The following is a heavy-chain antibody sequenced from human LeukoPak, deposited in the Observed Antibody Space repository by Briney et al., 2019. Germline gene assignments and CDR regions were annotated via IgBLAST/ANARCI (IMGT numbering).Heavy chain of an antibody. CDR3: AKEAIAAAGSESYYYYYMDV. Sequence: PGGSLRLSCAASGFTFSSYGMHWVRQAPGKGLVWVAFIRYDGSNKYYADSVKGRFTISRDNSKNTLYLQMNSLRAEDTAVYYCAKEAIAAAGSESYYYYYMDVWGKGTTVTISS. CDR2: IRYDGSNK. CDR1: GFTFSSYG. J-gene: IGHJ6*03. D-gene: IGHD6-13*01. V-gene: IGHV3-30*02.